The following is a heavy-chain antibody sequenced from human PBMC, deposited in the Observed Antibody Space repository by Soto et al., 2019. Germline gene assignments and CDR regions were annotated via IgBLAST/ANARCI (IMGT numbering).Heavy chain of an antibody. V-gene: IGHV1-3*01. CDR1: GFTFTKHT. D-gene: IGHD3-3*01. CDR2: INAGNGDT. Sequence: ASVKVACKASGFTFTKHTVHLVRQAPGQRLEWLGWINAGNGDTKYSQKLRDRVTIARDTSASTVFLELNSLESGDTALYYCATISTSYY. J-gene: IGHJ6*01. CDR3: ATISTSYY.